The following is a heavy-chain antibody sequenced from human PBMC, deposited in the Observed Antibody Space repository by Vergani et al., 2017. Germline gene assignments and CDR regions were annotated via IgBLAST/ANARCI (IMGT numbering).Heavy chain of an antibody. V-gene: IGHV1-2*02. J-gene: IGHJ5*01. CDR3: EHSWNFGRRDWFDS. Sequence: QVQLMQSGPVMKKPGGSMKVSCQASESTFSDYNIHWVRQAPGQGLQWMGWISPKTGDTDYLQRFQDRVTMTIDASTKTVYLKMTRLTSDDTAIYYCEHSWNFGRRDWFDSWGPGTLVTVSS. CDR2: ISPKTGDT. CDR1: ESTFSDYN. D-gene: IGHD1-26*01.